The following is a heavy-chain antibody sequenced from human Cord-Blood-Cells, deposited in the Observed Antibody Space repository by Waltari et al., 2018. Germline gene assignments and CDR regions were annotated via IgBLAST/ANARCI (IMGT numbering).Heavy chain of an antibody. D-gene: IGHD3-9*01. V-gene: IGHV4-38-2*01. J-gene: IGHJ4*02. Sequence: QVQLQESGPGLVKPSETLSLTCAVSGYSISSGYYWGWIRQPPGKGLEWIGSIYHSGSTYYNPSLKSRVTISVDTSKNQFSLKLSSVTAADTAVYYCARVDILTGYNFDYWGQGTLVTVSS. CDR1: GYSISSGYY. CDR3: ARVDILTGYNFDY. CDR2: IYHSGST.